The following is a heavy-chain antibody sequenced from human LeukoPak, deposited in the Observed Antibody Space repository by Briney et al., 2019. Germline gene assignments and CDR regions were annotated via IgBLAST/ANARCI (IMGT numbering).Heavy chain of an antibody. V-gene: IGHV3-30-3*02. D-gene: IGHD3-22*01. Sequence: GGSLRLSCAASGFTFSSYAMHWVRQAPGKGLEWVAVISYDGSNKYYADSVKGRFTVSRDNSKNTLYLQMNSLRAEDTAVYYCAKTGSSGYYYGRYYYYGMDVWGQGTTVTVSS. J-gene: IGHJ6*02. CDR2: ISYDGSNK. CDR3: AKTGSSGYYYGRYYYYGMDV. CDR1: GFTFSSYA.